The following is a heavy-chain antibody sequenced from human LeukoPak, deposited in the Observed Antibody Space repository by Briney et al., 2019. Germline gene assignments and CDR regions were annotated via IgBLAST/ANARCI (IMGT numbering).Heavy chain of an antibody. CDR3: AKAHTNTWYVWDY. CDR2: ISGSAGST. CDR1: GFTFNSYA. V-gene: IGHV3-23*01. D-gene: IGHD6-13*01. J-gene: IGHJ4*02. Sequence: GGSLRLSCAASGFTFNSYAMSWVRQPPGEGMEWVSAISGSAGSTYSADSVKGRFTISRDNSKNTLYLQMNSLRAEDTAVYYCAKAHTNTWYVWDYWGQGTLVT.